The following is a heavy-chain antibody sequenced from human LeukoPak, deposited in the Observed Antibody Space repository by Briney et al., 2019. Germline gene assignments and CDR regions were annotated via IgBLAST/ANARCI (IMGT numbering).Heavy chain of an antibody. CDR3: ARVGRVTTGYYFDY. D-gene: IGHD4-17*01. Sequence: GGSLRLSCAASGFTVSSNYMSWVRQAPGKGLEWVSVIYSGGSTYYADSVKGRFTISRDNSKNTLYLQMNSLRAEDTAVYSCARVGRVTTGYYFDYWGQGTLVTVSS. CDR1: GFTVSSNY. CDR2: IYSGGST. J-gene: IGHJ4*02. V-gene: IGHV3-53*01.